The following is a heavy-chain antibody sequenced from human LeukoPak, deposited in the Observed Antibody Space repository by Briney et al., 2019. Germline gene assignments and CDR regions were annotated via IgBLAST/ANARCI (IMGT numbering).Heavy chain of an antibody. Sequence: SETLSLTCVVSGGSISSSNYYWAWIRQPPGKGLEWIGEINHSGSTNYNPSLKSRVTISVDTSKNQFSLKLSSVTAADTAVYYCARVSPGVLVGAIDYWGQGTLVTVSS. D-gene: IGHD1-26*01. CDR2: INHSGST. V-gene: IGHV4-39*07. CDR3: ARVSPGVLVGAIDY. J-gene: IGHJ4*02. CDR1: GGSISSSNYY.